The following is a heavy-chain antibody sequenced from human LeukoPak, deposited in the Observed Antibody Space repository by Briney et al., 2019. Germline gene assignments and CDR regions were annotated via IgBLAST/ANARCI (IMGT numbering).Heavy chain of an antibody. J-gene: IGHJ4*02. CDR1: GYTFTNYA. V-gene: IGHV1-18*01. D-gene: IGHD6-19*01. CDR3: AREVVRYSRGWPDY. Sequence: ASVKVSCKASGYTFTNYAISWVRQAPGQGLGWMGWISAYNGYTTYAQKLQGRVTLTTDTSTRTAYMDLGSLRSDDTAVYYCAREVVRYSRGWPDYWGPGTLVTVSS. CDR2: ISAYNGYT.